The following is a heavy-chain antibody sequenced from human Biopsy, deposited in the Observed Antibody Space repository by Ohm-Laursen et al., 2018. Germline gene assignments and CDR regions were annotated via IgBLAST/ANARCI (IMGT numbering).Heavy chain of an antibody. J-gene: IGHJ4*02. D-gene: IGHD1-7*01. CDR3: ATGLDGLTGTTSLDD. V-gene: IGHV1-69*06. Sequence: GASVKVSCKAPGGTFSNYGVNWVRQAPGQGLEWLGGNIPILGTGNYAQKFQDRVTVAADTSTSTATMELRSLRSDDTAVYYCATGLDGLTGTTSLDDWGQGTLVIVSP. CDR1: GGTFSNYG. CDR2: NIPILGTG.